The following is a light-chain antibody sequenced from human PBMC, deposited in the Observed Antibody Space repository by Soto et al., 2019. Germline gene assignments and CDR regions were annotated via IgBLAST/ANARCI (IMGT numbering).Light chain of an antibody. V-gene: IGKV3-11*01. CDR3: QRGDT. CDR2: DTS. CDR1: QSVGSN. Sequence: EIVLTQSPATLSLSPGERDTLSCRASQSVGSNLAWYQQKPGQAPRLLIYDTSNRATGIPARFSGSGSGTDFTLTISSLEPEDFAVYYCQRGDTFGQGTRLEIK. J-gene: IGKJ5*01.